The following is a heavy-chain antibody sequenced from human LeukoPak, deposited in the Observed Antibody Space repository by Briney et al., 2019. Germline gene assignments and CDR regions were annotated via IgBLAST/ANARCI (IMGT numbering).Heavy chain of an antibody. CDR3: ARGMAFVD. D-gene: IGHD2-21*01. CDR1: GGSFSGHY. CDR2: INHSGST. V-gene: IGHV4-34*01. Sequence: SETLSLTCAIYGGSFSGHYWSWIRQAPGKGLEWIGEINHSGSTNYNPSLKSRVAISLDTSKNQFSLKLRSVTAADTAVYYCARGMAFVDWGQGTLVTVSS. J-gene: IGHJ4*02.